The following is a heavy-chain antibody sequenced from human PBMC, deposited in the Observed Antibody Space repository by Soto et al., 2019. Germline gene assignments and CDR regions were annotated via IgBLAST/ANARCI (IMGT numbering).Heavy chain of an antibody. CDR3: AKCIAVDGPPCYFYGMDV. CDR1: GFTFSSYT. Sequence: GGSLRLSCAASGFTFSSYTMSWVRQAPGKGLEWVSSLSGSGGSTNYADSVKGRFTISRDNSKNTLYLQMNSLRAEDTAVYYCAKCIAVDGPPCYFYGMDVWGQGTTVTVSS. CDR2: LSGSGGST. J-gene: IGHJ6*02. D-gene: IGHD6-19*01. V-gene: IGHV3-23*01.